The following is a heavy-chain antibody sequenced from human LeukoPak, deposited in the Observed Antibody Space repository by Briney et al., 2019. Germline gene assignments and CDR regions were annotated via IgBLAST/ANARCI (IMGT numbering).Heavy chain of an antibody. Sequence: PGGSLRLSCAASGFTVSSNYMSWVRQAPGKGLEWVSVIYSGGSTYYADSVKDRFTISRDNSKNTLYLQMNSLRAEDTAVYYCARDMITFGGVIVTRFDYWGQGTLVTVSS. CDR1: GFTVSSNY. CDR3: ARDMITFGGVIVTRFDY. CDR2: IYSGGST. V-gene: IGHV3-66*01. J-gene: IGHJ4*02. D-gene: IGHD3-16*02.